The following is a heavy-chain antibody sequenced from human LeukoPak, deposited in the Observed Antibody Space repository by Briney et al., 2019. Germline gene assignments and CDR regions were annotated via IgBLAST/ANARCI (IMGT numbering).Heavy chain of an antibody. J-gene: IGHJ4*02. Sequence: AGGSLRLSCAASGFSFTSYWMHWVRQVPGKGLMWVARINSAGSSASYGGSVQGRFTISRDNAKNTLSPQMSSLRVEDTGIYYCGRDVWGDRDGFFDNWGQGTLVTVAS. V-gene: IGHV3-74*01. CDR3: GRDVWGDRDGFFDN. D-gene: IGHD5-24*01. CDR2: INSAGSSA. CDR1: GFSFTSYW.